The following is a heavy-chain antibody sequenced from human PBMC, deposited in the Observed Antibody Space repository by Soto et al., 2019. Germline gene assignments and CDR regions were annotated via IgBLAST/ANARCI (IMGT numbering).Heavy chain of an antibody. D-gene: IGHD3-9*01. Sequence: QLVQSAAEVKKPGASVRVSCKAYGYHFIKYGISWIRQAPEQGLEWMGWIKVDSGYTNYAQKFQGRVTMTADTSSDTAFMELRSLRLDDTAVYFCATSYDTGFDPWGQGTLVSVSS. CDR3: ATSYDTGFDP. CDR2: IKVDSGYT. J-gene: IGHJ5*02. V-gene: IGHV1-18*04. CDR1: GYHFIKYG.